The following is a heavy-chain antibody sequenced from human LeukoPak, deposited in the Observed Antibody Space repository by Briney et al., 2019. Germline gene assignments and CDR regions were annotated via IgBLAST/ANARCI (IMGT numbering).Heavy chain of an antibody. Sequence: GASVKVSCKASGYTFTSYGISWVRQAPGQGLEWMGWISAYNGNTNYAQKLQGRVTMTTDTSTSTAYMELRSLRSDDTAVYYCARAKDYDILTGYYKDFDYWGQGTLSPSPQ. CDR2: ISAYNGNT. CDR1: GYTFTSYG. CDR3: ARAKDYDILTGYYKDFDY. J-gene: IGHJ4*02. D-gene: IGHD3-9*01. V-gene: IGHV1-18*04.